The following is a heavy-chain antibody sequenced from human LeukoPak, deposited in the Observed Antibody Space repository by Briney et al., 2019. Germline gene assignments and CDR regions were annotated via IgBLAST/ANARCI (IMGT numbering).Heavy chain of an antibody. CDR1: GYSFTSYN. D-gene: IGHD6-13*01. Sequence: AAVTVSFTASGYSFTSYNINWVRPATAPGLEWMGWMNSNCGNQGYAQQCQGRVTMTRNHSISTAYTALSSLRSEDTAVYYCATSSYSRGSGYHYGIHVWGQGTTLTVSS. CDR2: MNSNCGNQ. J-gene: IGHJ6*02. CDR3: ATSSYSRGSGYHYGIHV. V-gene: IGHV1-8*01.